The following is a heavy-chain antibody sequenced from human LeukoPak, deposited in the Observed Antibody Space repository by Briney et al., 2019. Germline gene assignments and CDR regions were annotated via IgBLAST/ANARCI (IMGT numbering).Heavy chain of an antibody. Sequence: ASVKVSCKASGYTFTSYGISWVRQAPGQGLEWMGWISAYNGNTNYAQKLQGRVTMTTDTSTSTAYMELRSLRSDDTAVYYCARSKRYSGYDSRGDLVYWGQGTLVTVSS. J-gene: IGHJ4*02. D-gene: IGHD5-12*01. CDR3: ARSKRYSGYDSRGDLVY. V-gene: IGHV1-18*04. CDR1: GYTFTSYG. CDR2: ISAYNGNT.